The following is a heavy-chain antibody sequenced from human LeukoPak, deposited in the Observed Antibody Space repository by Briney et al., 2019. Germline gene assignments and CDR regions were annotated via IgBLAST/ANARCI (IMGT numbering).Heavy chain of an antibody. CDR1: GYSFTIYW. CDR2: IYPGDSDI. CDR3: ARRVGAIAAAGTVVWFDP. D-gene: IGHD6-13*01. J-gene: IGHJ5*02. Sequence: GESLKISCKCSGYSFTIYWIGWVRQMPGQGLEWMGIIYPGDSDIRYSPSFQGQVTISADKSISTAYLQWSSLKASDTAMYYCARRVGAIAAAGTVVWFDPWGQGTLVTVSS. V-gene: IGHV5-51*01.